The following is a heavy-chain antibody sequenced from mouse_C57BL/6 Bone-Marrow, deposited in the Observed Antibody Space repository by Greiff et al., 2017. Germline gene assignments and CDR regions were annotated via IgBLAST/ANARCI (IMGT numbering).Heavy chain of an antibody. D-gene: IGHD1-1*01. J-gene: IGHJ2*01. CDR1: GFNIKDDY. V-gene: IGHV14-4*01. CDR3: THYYGSSLDY. Sequence: VQLQQSGAELVRPGASVKLSCTASGFNIKDDYMHLVKQRPEPGLEWIGWIDPENGDTEYASQFQGKATLTAYTPSNTAYLQLSSLTSADIAVYDCTHYYGSSLDYWGQGTTLTVSS. CDR2: IDPENGDT.